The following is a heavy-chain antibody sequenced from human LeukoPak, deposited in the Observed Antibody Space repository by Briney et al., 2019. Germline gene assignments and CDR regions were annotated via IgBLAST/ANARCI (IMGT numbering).Heavy chain of an antibody. CDR2: ISGGGVST. CDR3: AKEKGYSDPAYYFDY. Sequence: GRSLRLSCVASGFTFSNYAMTWVRQAPGKGLEWVSTISGGGVSTYYADSVKGRFTISRDNSKNTLYLQMNSPRAEDTAVYYCAKEKGYSDPAYYFDYWGQGTLVTVSS. V-gene: IGHV3-23*01. D-gene: IGHD4-17*01. J-gene: IGHJ4*02. CDR1: GFTFSNYA.